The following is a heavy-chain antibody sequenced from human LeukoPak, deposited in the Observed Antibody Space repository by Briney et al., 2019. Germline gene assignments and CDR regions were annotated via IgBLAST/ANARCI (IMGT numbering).Heavy chain of an antibody. J-gene: IGHJ4*02. D-gene: IGHD6-13*01. Sequence: GGSLRLSCAASGFTFSSYAMSWVRQAPGKGLEWVSAISGSGGSTYYADSVKGRFTISRDNPKNTLYLQMNSLRAEDTAVYYCAKGGPLIAAAGDYFDYWGQGTLVTVSS. CDR1: GFTFSSYA. V-gene: IGHV3-23*01. CDR3: AKGGPLIAAAGDYFDY. CDR2: ISGSGGST.